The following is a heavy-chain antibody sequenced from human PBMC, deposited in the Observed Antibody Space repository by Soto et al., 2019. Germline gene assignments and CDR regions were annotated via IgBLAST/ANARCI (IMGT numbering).Heavy chain of an antibody. D-gene: IGHD3-16*01. J-gene: IGHJ5*02. Sequence: QVQLQESGPGLVKPSETLSLTCTVSGGSITRYYWSWIRQPPGQGLEWVGYIFYSGITNYNPSLKSQVTISVDTSKNQFSLKLSSVTAADTAVYYCARGGAPYNWFDPWGQGTLVTVSS. CDR3: ARGGAPYNWFDP. CDR1: GGSITRYY. CDR2: IFYSGIT. V-gene: IGHV4-59*01.